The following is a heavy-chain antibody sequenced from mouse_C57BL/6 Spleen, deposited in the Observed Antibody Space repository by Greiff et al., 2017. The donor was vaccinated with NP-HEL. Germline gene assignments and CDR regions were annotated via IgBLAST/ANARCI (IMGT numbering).Heavy chain of an antibody. CDR2: ISDGGSYT. Sequence: DVKLVESGGGLVKPGGSLKLSCAASGFTFSSYAMSWVRQTPEKRLEWVATISDGGSYTYYPDNVKGRFTISRDNAKNNLYLQMSHLKSEDTAMYYCARRGGYGHYYAMDYWGQGTSVTVSS. V-gene: IGHV5-4*03. CDR3: ARRGGYGHYYAMDY. CDR1: GFTFSSYA. J-gene: IGHJ4*01. D-gene: IGHD2-2*01.